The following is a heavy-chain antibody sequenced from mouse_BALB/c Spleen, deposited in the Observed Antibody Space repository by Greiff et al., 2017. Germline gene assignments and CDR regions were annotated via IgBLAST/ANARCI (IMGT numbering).Heavy chain of an antibody. D-gene: IGHD1-1*01. CDR3: ARHYYGSSTYYAMDD. CDR2: ISNGGGST. V-gene: IGHV5-12-2*01. J-gene: IGHJ4*01. CDR1: GFTFSSYT. Sequence: EVQRVESGGGLVQPGGSLKLSCAASGFTFSSYTMSWVRQTPEKRLEWVAYISNGGGSTYYPDTVKGRFTISRDNAKNTLYLQMSSLKSEDTAMYYCARHYYGSSTYYAMDDWDQGTAVTVSS.